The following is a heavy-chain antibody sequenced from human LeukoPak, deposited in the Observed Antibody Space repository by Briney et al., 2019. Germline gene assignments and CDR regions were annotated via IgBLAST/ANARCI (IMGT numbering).Heavy chain of an antibody. CDR1: GGSVSSGSYY. D-gene: IGHD3-10*01. CDR2: IYYSGST. CDR3: ARGLLWFRELLPAFYFDY. V-gene: IGHV4-61*01. Sequence: PSETLSLTCTVSGGSVSSGSYYWSWIQQPPGKGLEWIGYIYYSGSTNYNPSLKSRVTISVDTSKNQFSLKLSSVTAADTAVYYCARGLLWFRELLPAFYFDYWGQGTLVTVSS. J-gene: IGHJ4*02.